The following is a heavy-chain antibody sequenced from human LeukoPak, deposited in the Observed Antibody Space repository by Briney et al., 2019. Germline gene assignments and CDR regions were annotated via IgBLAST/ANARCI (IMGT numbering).Heavy chain of an antibody. V-gene: IGHV4-59*08. Sequence: PSETLSLTCTVSGGSISSYYWSWIRQPPGKGLEWIGYIYYSGSTNYNPSLKSRVTISVDTSKNQFSLKLSFVTAADTAVYYCASSVRVKRGAFDIWGQGTMVTVSS. CDR3: ASSVRVKRGAFDI. CDR1: GGSISSYY. CDR2: IYYSGST. D-gene: IGHD2-21*01. J-gene: IGHJ3*02.